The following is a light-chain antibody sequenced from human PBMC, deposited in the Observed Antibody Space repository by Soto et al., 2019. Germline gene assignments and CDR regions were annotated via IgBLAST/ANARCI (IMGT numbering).Light chain of an antibody. CDR2: TAS. CDR3: QQFHTYPWT. Sequence: QLTQSPSFLSASVGDRVTITCRASQGITNYLAWYQQKPGKAPKPLIYTASTLQSGVPSRFSGSGAGAEFTLTITGLQPGDFATYFCQQFHTYPWTCGQGTKG. J-gene: IGKJ1*01. V-gene: IGKV1-9*01. CDR1: QGITNY.